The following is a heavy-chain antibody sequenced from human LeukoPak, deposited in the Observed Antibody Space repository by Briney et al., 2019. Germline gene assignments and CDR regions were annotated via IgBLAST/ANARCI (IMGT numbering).Heavy chain of an antibody. D-gene: IGHD3-22*01. CDR3: ARRGYSDSSGYDY. J-gene: IGHJ4*02. CDR1: GFTFSSYD. CDR2: ISGDSTDI. V-gene: IGHV3-21*01. Sequence: GGSLRLSCAASGFTFSSYDMSWVRQAPGKGLEWVSSISGDSTDIYYADSLMGRSTISRDNAKNSLYLQINSLRAEDTAIYYCARRGYSDSSGYDYWGQGTLVTVSS.